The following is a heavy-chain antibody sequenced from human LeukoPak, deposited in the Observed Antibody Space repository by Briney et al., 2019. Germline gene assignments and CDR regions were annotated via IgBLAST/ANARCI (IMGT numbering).Heavy chain of an antibody. J-gene: IGHJ4*02. Sequence: SETLSLTCTVPGGSISSYYWSWIRQPPGKGLEWIGYFYYSGNTNYNPSLKSRVTISVDTSKNQFSLKLSAVTAPDTAVYYCARHAVSGYPYFDYWGQGTLVTVSS. CDR1: GGSISSYY. CDR2: FYYSGNT. CDR3: ARHAVSGYPYFDY. D-gene: IGHD3-22*01. V-gene: IGHV4-59*08.